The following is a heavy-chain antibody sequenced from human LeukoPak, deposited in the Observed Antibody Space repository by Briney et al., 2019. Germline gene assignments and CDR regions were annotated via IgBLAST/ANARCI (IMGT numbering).Heavy chain of an antibody. V-gene: IGHV1-69*13. Sequence: GPSVRFSSKASGGTFTTYGISWVRQAPGQGLEWMGGTIPIFGTPNYAQKFQGRVTITADESTSTAYMELSSLRSEDTAVYYCARGSGTITMVRGVFYGMDVWGQGTTVTVSS. J-gene: IGHJ6*02. D-gene: IGHD3-10*01. CDR2: TIPIFGTP. CDR1: GGTFTTYG. CDR3: ARGSGTITMVRGVFYGMDV.